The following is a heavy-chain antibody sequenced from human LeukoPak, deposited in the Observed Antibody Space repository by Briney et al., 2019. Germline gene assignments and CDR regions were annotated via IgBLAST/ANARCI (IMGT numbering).Heavy chain of an antibody. J-gene: IGHJ4*02. V-gene: IGHV4-34*01. CDR1: GGSFSGYY. D-gene: IGHD3-22*01. CDR2: INHSGST. CDR3: AAYDSSGSACDY. Sequence: SETLSLTCAVYGGSFSGYYWSWIRQPPGKGLEWIGEINHSGSTNYNPSLKSRVTISVDTSKNQFSLKLNSVTAADTAVYYCAAYDSSGSACDYWGQGTLVTVSS.